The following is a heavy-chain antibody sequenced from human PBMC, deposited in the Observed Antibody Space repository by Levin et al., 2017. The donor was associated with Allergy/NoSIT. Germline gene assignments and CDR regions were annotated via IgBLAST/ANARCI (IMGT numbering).Heavy chain of an antibody. CDR1: GYTFTGYY. CDR3: ARDQITMVRGVKIGYYYYGMDV. V-gene: IGHV1-2*02. Sequence: ASVKVSCKASGYTFTGYYMHWVRQAPGQGLEWMGWINPNSGGTNYAQKFQGRVTMTRDTSISTAYMELSRLRSDDTAVYYCARDQITMVRGVKIGYYYYGMDVWGQGTTVTVSS. D-gene: IGHD3-10*01. CDR2: INPNSGGT. J-gene: IGHJ6*02.